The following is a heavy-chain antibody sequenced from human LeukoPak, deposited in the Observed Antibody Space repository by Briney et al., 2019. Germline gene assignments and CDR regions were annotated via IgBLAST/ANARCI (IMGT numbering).Heavy chain of an antibody. D-gene: IGHD2-8*01. CDR2: IYPDDSDT. V-gene: IGHV5-51*01. J-gene: IGHJ6*03. CDR3: ARHGHCTNGVCYSNHYYYMDV. CDR1: GYSFTSYW. Sequence: GESLKISCKGSGYSFTSYWIGWVRQMPGKGLEWMGIIYPDDSDTRYSPSFEGQVIISVDKSISTAYLQWSSLKASDTATYYCARHGHCTNGVCYSNHYYYMDVWGKGTTDTVSS.